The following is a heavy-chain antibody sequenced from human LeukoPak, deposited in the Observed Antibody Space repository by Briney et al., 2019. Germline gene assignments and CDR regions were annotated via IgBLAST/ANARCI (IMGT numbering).Heavy chain of an antibody. CDR2: IYSGGTT. CDR1: GFIVSSNY. V-gene: IGHV3-66*01. J-gene: IGHJ6*04. CDR3: AELGITMIGGV. D-gene: IGHD3-10*02. Sequence: GGSLRLSCAASGFIVSSNYMTWVRQAPGKGLEWVSVIYSGGTTYYADSVKGRFTISRDNSKNTLSLQMNSLRAEDTAVYYCAELGITMIGGVWGKGTTVTISS.